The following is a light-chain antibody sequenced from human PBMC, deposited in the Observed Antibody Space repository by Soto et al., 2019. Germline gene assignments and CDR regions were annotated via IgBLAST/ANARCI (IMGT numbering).Light chain of an antibody. Sequence: QSALTHPPSASGSPGQSVTVSCTGTSSDVGGYNYVSWYQQHPGKAPKLMIYEVSKRPSGVPDRFSGSKSGNTASLTVSGLQAEDEADYYCSSYAGSHNWVFGGGTKLTVL. CDR3: SSYAGSHNWV. V-gene: IGLV2-8*01. CDR2: EVS. J-gene: IGLJ3*02. CDR1: SSDVGGYNY.